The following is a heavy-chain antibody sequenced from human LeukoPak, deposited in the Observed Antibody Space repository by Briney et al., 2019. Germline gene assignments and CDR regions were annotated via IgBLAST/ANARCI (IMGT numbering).Heavy chain of an antibody. CDR1: RFTFSSYG. D-gene: IGHD3-22*01. J-gene: IGHJ4*02. CDR3: AKDNYYDSSGYWELDY. V-gene: IGHV3-30*02. CDR2: IRYDGSNK. Sequence: PGGSLRLSCAASRFTFSSYGMHWVRQAPGKGLEWVAFIRYDGSNKYYADSVKGRLTISRDNSKNTLYLQMNSLRAEDTAVYYCAKDNYYDSSGYWELDYWGQGTLVTVSS.